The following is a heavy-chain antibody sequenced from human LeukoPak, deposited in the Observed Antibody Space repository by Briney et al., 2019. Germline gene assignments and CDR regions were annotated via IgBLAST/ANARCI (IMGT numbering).Heavy chain of an antibody. CDR3: ASRKYQWYFDY. D-gene: IGHD2-2*01. Sequence: SETLSLTCAVYGGTFSGYYWSWIRQPPGKGLEWIGEINHSGSTNYNPSLKSRVTISVDTSKNQFSLKLSSVTAADTAVYYCASRKYQWYFDYWGQGTLVTVSS. J-gene: IGHJ4*02. CDR1: GGTFSGYY. V-gene: IGHV4-34*01. CDR2: INHSGST.